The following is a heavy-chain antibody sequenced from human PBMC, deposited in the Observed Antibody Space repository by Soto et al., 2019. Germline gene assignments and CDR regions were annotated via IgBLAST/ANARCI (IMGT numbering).Heavy chain of an antibody. Sequence: QVQLQQWGARLLKPSETLSLTCAVYGGSFSGYYWSWIRQPPGKGLEWIGEINHSESTNYNPSLNTRVTISLDTSKTQFSLKVTSVTAADTAVYYCARRGTREPIAYWGQGTLVTVSS. CDR1: GGSFSGYY. CDR2: INHSEST. J-gene: IGHJ4*02. V-gene: IGHV4-34*01. D-gene: IGHD1-26*01. CDR3: ARRGTREPIAY.